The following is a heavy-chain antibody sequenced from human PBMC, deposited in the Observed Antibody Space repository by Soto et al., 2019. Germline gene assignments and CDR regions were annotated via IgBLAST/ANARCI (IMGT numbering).Heavy chain of an antibody. V-gene: IGHV3-9*01. CDR1: GFTFDDYA. D-gene: IGHD3-16*02. CDR2: ISWNSGSI. CDR3: ARLTVWGSYRAFWFDP. Sequence: PGGSLRLSCAASGFTFDDYAMHWVRQAPGKGLEWVSGISWNSGSIGYADSVKGRFTISRDNAKNSLYLQMNSLRAEDTALYYCARLTVWGSYRAFWFDPWGQGTLVTVS. J-gene: IGHJ5*02.